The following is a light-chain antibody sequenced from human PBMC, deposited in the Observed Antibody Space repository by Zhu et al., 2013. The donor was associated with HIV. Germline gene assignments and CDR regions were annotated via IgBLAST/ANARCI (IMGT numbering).Light chain of an antibody. CDR2: GAS. V-gene: IGKV1-5*01. Sequence: DIQMTQSPSTLSASVGDRVTITCRASQSISSWLAWYQQKPGKAPKLLIYGASNLETGVPSRFSGSGSGTEFIFIISSLQPDDFATYYCQQYNSYSLTFGQGTKVEIK. CDR3: QQYNSYSLT. CDR1: QSISSW. J-gene: IGKJ1*01.